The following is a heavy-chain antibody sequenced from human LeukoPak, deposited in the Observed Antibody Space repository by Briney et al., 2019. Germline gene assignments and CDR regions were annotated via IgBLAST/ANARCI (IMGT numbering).Heavy chain of an antibody. J-gene: IGHJ4*02. CDR3: ARPRPYSASYYFDY. CDR1: GYSFTSYW. Sequence: RPGESLKISCKGSGYSFTSYWIGWVRQLPGKGLEWMGIIYPADSDTGYSPSFQGQVTISVDKSISTAYLQWGSLTASDTAMYYCARPRPYSASYYFDYWGQGTLVTVSS. D-gene: IGHD1-26*01. CDR2: IYPADSDT. V-gene: IGHV5-51*01.